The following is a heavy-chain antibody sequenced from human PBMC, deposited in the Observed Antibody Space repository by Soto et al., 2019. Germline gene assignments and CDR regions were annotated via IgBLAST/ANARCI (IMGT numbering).Heavy chain of an antibody. Sequence: SLRLSCSASGFTFSSYSMNWVRQAPGKGLEWVSSISSSSSYIYYADSVKGRFTISRDNAKNSLYLQMNSLRAEDTAVYYCARDPDRGGYDSSGYLDYWGQGTLVTVSS. J-gene: IGHJ4*02. CDR1: GFTFSSYS. V-gene: IGHV3-21*01. D-gene: IGHD3-22*01. CDR3: ARDPDRGGYDSSGYLDY. CDR2: ISSSSSYI.